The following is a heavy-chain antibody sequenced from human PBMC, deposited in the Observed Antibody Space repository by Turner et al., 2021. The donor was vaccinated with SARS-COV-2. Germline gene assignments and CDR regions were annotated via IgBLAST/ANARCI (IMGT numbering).Heavy chain of an antibody. CDR2: LEPEDGKT. J-gene: IGHJ6*02. V-gene: IGHV1-24*01. D-gene: IGHD3-9*01. CDR3: ATHYGIVNPYYAPRGDSCKDD. Sequence: QVKLLQSGAAVKKPGASVKVSCKVSGYPLTDLSIHWVRQAHGPGLEWMGGLEPEDGKTSDAQNLQGRVTMTEYTSTDTAYMELMSLRSEDTAVYYCATHYGIVNPYYAPRGDSCKDDWGQGTAVTVSS. CDR1: GYPLTDLS.